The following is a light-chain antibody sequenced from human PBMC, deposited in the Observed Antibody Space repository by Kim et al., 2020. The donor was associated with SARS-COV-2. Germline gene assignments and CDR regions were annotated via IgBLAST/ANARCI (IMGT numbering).Light chain of an antibody. V-gene: IGLV3-1*01. J-gene: IGLJ2*01. CDR3: QAWDSTVV. CDR2: QDS. CDR1: KLGDKY. Sequence: SYELTQPPSVSVSPGQTASITCSGDKLGDKYACWYQQNPGQSPVLVIYQDSKRPSGIPERFSGSNSGNTATLTISGTQAMDEADYYCQAWDSTVVFGGGTQLTVL.